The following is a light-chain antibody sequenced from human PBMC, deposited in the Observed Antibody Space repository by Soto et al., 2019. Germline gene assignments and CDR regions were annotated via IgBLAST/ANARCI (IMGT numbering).Light chain of an antibody. CDR1: QSISNP. J-gene: IGKJ1*01. CDR3: QQSYSSPPT. V-gene: IGKV1-39*01. Sequence: EILMTQSPASLSASLEESVIITCRASQSISNPLIWYQQKPGKAPKLLIFAASTRQSGVPSRFSGSRSGPDFTLTISSLQPEDFATYYCQQSYSSPPTFGQGTKVEIK. CDR2: AAS.